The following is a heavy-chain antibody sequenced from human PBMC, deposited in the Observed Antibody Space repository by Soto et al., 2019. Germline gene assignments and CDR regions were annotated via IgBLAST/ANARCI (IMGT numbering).Heavy chain of an antibody. J-gene: IGHJ4*02. D-gene: IGHD6-19*01. V-gene: IGHV1-8*01. Sequence: QVQLMQSGAAVKKPGASVKVSCKASGYTFTSYDINWVRQATGQGHEWMGWMNPNSSNTGYEQNFKGRVNMNTNTSISTAYMELSSLRSEELAVYYCARDDSSAYWGQGTLVTVS. CDR3: ARDDSSAY. CDR2: MNPNSSNT. CDR1: GYTFTSYD.